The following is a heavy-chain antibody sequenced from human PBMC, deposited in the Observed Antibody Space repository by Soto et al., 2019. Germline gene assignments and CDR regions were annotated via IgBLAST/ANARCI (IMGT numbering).Heavy chain of an antibody. CDR2: IYPGDSDT. CDR1: GYSFTSYW. CDR3: PRASGPSGHSYGPVYYYGMDV. V-gene: IGHV5-51*01. Sequence: GESLKISCKGSGYSFTSYWIGWVRQIPGKGLEWMGIIYPGDSDTRYSPSFQGQVTISADKSISTAYLQWSSLKASDTAMYYCPRASGPSGHSYGPVYYYGMDVWGQGTTVTVSS. D-gene: IGHD5-18*01. J-gene: IGHJ6*02.